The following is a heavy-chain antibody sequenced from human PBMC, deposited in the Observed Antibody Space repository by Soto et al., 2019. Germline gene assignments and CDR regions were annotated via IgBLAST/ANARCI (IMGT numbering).Heavy chain of an antibody. CDR3: AKASSSWYPYYYGMDV. J-gene: IGHJ6*02. CDR1: GGTFSSYA. D-gene: IGHD6-13*01. Sequence: AASVKVSCKASGGTFSSYAISWVRQAPGQELEWMGGIIPIFGTANYAQKFQGRVTITADESTSTAYMELSSLRSEDTAVYYCAKASSSWYPYYYGMDVWGQGTTVTVS. CDR2: IIPIFGTA. V-gene: IGHV1-69*13.